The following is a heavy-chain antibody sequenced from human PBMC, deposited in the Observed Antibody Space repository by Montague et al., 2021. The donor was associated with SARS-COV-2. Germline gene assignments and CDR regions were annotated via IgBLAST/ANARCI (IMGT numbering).Heavy chain of an antibody. J-gene: IGHJ4*02. CDR2: INHSGST. Sequence: SETLSLTCAVYGGSFSGYYWSWICKPPGQGLERIGEINHSGSTNYNSSLKRRVTISVATSKNQFSLKLSSVTAADTAVYYCAREVRGRIVVVIAIPYYYFDYWGQGTLVTVSS. CDR1: GGSFSGYY. D-gene: IGHD2-21*01. V-gene: IGHV4-34*01. CDR3: AREVRGRIVVVIAIPYYYFDY.